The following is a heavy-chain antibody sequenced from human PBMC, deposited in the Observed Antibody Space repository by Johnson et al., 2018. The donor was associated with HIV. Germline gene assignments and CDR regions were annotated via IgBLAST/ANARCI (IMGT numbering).Heavy chain of an antibody. V-gene: IGHV3-33*06. CDR3: AKDRRSSSPGRDAFDI. CDR1: GFTFSSFG. J-gene: IGHJ3*02. CDR2: IWYDGSNK. Sequence: QVQLLESGGGVVQPGRSLRLSCAASGFTFSSFGMHWVRQAPGKGLEWVAVIWYDGSNKYFADSVKGRFTISRDNSKNTLYLQMNSLRAEDTAVYYCAKDRRSSSPGRDAFDIWGQGTMVTVSS. D-gene: IGHD6-6*01.